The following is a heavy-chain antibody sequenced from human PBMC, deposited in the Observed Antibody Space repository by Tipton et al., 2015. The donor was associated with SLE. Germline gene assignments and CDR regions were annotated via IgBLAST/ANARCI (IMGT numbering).Heavy chain of an antibody. D-gene: IGHD6-13*01. V-gene: IGHV4-39*07. CDR1: GGSISSSSYY. J-gene: IGHJ5*02. CDR2: IYHSGST. Sequence: TLSLTCTVSGGSISSSSYYWGWIRQPPGKGLEWIGSIYHSGSTYYNPSLKSRVTISVDTSKNQFSLKLSSVTAADTAVYYCARSLIAAAGTVWFDPWGQGTLVTVSS. CDR3: ARSLIAAAGTVWFDP.